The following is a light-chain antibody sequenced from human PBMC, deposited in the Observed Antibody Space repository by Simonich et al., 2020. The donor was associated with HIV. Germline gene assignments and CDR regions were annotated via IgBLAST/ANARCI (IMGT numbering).Light chain of an antibody. CDR1: QSVSSN. J-gene: IGKJ1*01. CDR3: QQCNNWPPGT. V-gene: IGKV3-15*01. Sequence: EIVMTQSPATLSVSPGERATLSCSPSQSVSSNVAWYQQKPGQAPRLLIYGASTRATGIPARFSGSGSGTEFTLAISSMQSEDFAVYCCQQCNNWPPGTFGQGTKVEIK. CDR2: GAS.